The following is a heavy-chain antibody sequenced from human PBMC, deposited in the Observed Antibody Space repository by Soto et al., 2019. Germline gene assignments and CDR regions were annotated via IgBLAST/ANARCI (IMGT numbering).Heavy chain of an antibody. V-gene: IGHV4-4*07. D-gene: IGHD3-16*01. Sequence: QVQLQESGPGLVKPSETLSLTCTVSGGSVTTYYWSWIRHPAGKGLEWIGHIYSSSSTNYNPSLQSRVTMSVDTSKNQFSLRLSSVTAADTAMYYCARAIHDYYFDSWGQGTLVTVSS. CDR3: ARAIHDYYFDS. J-gene: IGHJ4*02. CDR1: GGSVTTYY. CDR2: IYSSSST.